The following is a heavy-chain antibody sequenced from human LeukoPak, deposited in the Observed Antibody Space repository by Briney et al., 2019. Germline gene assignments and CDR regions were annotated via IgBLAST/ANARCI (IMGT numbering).Heavy chain of an antibody. CDR2: IRRYGDDT. CDR1: GFPFINFA. Sequence: GGSLTLACGTSGFPFINFAMDWVRPAPGEGLEYVASIRRYGDDTFYAVSVKDRFTICRENSKHTLCIQMGSVLTEHLAVYYCARGGVWHQLAIEYWGQGTLVTVSS. J-gene: IGHJ4*02. CDR3: ARGGVWHQLAIEY. V-gene: IGHV3-64*02. D-gene: IGHD3-10*01.